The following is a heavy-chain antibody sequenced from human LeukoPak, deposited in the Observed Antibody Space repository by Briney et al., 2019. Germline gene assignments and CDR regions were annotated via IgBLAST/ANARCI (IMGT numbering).Heavy chain of an antibody. V-gene: IGHV1-18*04. CDR1: GYTFSSYG. Sequence: ASVKVSCKASGYTFSSYGISWGRQAPGQGLEWMGWISAYNGNTNYAQKVQGRVTMTTDTSTSTAYMELWGLKSDDTAVYYCVRVQRRGVIAPDFDYWGQGTLVTVSS. D-gene: IGHD3-10*01. CDR3: VRVQRRGVIAPDFDY. J-gene: IGHJ4*02. CDR2: ISAYNGNT.